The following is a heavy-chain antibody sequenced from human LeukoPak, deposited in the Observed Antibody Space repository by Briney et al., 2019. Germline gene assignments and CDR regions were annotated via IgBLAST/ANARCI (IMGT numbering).Heavy chain of an antibody. CDR3: ARNWNALSYYYYYMDV. V-gene: IGHV4-38-2*01. D-gene: IGHD1-1*01. J-gene: IGHJ6*03. Sequence: SETPSLTCAVSGYSISSGYYWGWIRQPPGKGLEWIGSIYHSGSTYYNPSLKSRVTISVDTSKNQFSLKLSSVTAADTAVYYCARNWNALSYYYYYMDVWGKGTTVTVSS. CDR1: GYSISSGYY. CDR2: IYHSGST.